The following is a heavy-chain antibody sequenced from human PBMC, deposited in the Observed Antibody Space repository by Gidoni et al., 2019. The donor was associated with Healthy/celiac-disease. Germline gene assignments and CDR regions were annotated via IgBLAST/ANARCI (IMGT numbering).Heavy chain of an antibody. D-gene: IGHD6-6*01. CDR3: AKEGAIQREQLAPHFDY. V-gene: IGHV3-23*01. CDR1: GFTFRSYA. CDR2: ISGSGGST. Sequence: EVQLLESGGGLVQPGGSLRLSCAASGFTFRSYAMSWVRQAPGKGLEWVSAISGSGGSTYYADSVKGRFTISRDNSKNTLYLQMNSLRAEDTAVYYCAKEGAIQREQLAPHFDYWGQGTLVTVSS. J-gene: IGHJ4*02.